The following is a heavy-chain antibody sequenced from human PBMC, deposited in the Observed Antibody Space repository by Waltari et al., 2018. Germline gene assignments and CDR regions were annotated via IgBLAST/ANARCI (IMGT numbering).Heavy chain of an antibody. J-gene: IGHJ6*03. Sequence: EVQLVESGGGLVKPGGSLRLSCAASGFTFSSYSMNWVRQAPGNGLEWVSSISSSSSYIYYADSVKGRFTISRDNAKNSLYLQMNSLRAEDTAVYYCARGVSKGAVHYMDVWGKGTTVTVSS. CDR1: GFTFSSYS. D-gene: IGHD1-26*01. CDR3: ARGVSKGAVHYMDV. CDR2: ISSSSSYI. V-gene: IGHV3-21*01.